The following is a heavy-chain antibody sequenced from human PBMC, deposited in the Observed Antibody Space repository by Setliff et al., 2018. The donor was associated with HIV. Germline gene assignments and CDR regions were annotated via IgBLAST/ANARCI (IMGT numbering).Heavy chain of an antibody. Sequence: ASVKVSCKASASRYSFTAYNMHWVRQAPGQGLEWMGIINPFGGTTTYAQKFQGRVTMTRDTSTSTVYMELTNLRSEDTAVYYWARERTTLTPHGLGYMDVWGKGTTVTVSS. CDR2: INPFGGTT. D-gene: IGHD4-4*01. CDR1: ASRYSFTAYN. CDR3: ARERTTLTPHGLGYMDV. V-gene: IGHV1-46*01. J-gene: IGHJ6*03.